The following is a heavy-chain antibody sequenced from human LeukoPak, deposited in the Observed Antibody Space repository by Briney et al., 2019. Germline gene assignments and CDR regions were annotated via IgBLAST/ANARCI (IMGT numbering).Heavy chain of an antibody. CDR1: GFTFSHYW. J-gene: IGHJ4*02. CDR2: VKQDESSK. D-gene: IGHD4-23*01. Sequence: GSLRLSCAASGFTFSHYWMAWVRQAPGKGPEWVANVKQDESSKFYADSVKGRFTISRDNAKNSLYLQMNGLRVEDTALYYCVRDYDGDLDYWGQGTLVTVSS. V-gene: IGHV3-7*01. CDR3: VRDYDGDLDY.